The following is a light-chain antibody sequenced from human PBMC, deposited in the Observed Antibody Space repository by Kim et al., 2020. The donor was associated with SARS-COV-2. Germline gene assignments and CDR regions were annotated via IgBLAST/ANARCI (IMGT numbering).Light chain of an antibody. CDR3: QQYKSYPYT. CDR1: QSSGSY. J-gene: IGKJ2*01. Sequence: DIQMTRSPSTLSASVGDRVTITCRASQSSGSYLAWYQQKPGKAPKLLIYKASSLESGVPSRVSGSGSGTEFTLTISSLQPDDFATYYCQQYKSYPYTFGQGTKLEI. CDR2: KAS. V-gene: IGKV1-5*03.